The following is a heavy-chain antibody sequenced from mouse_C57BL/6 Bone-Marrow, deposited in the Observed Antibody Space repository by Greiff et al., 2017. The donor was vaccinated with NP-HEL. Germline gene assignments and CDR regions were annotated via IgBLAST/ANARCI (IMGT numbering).Heavy chain of an antibody. CDR2: IDPETGGT. CDR3: TRGDLDY. Sequence: QVQLQQSGAELVRPGASVTLSCKASGYTFTDYEMHWVKQTPVHGLEWIGAIDPETGGTAYHQKFKGKAILTADKSSSTAYMELRSLTSEDSAVYYCTRGDLDYWGQGTSVTVSS. J-gene: IGHJ4*01. CDR1: GYTFTDYE. V-gene: IGHV1-15*01.